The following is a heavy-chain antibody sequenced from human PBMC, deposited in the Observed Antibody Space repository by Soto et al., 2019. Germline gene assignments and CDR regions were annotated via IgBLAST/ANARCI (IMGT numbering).Heavy chain of an antibody. CDR2: IIPIFGTA. CDR3: AINEGRDVSNFDY. D-gene: IGHD2-15*01. J-gene: IGHJ4*02. V-gene: IGHV1-69*13. Sequence: SVKVSCKASGGIFTRYDIRWVRQAPGQGLEWMGAIIPIFGTASYAQKFQGRVTITADASTSTAYMELSSLRSEDTAIYYCAINEGRDVSNFDYWGQGTLVTVSS. CDR1: GGIFTRYD.